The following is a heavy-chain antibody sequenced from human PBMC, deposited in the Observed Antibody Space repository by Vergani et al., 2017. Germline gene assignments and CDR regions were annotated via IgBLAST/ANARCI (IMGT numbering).Heavy chain of an antibody. CDR2: ISGSGGST. V-gene: IGHV3-23*01. J-gene: IGHJ4*02. Sequence: EVQLLESGGGLVQPGGSLRLSCAASGFTFSSYAMSWVRQAPGKGLEWVSAISGSGGSTYYADAVKGRFTISRDNSKNSLYLQMNSLRAEDTALSYCAKDKGSVAAAGTTPDYWGQGTLVTVSS. CDR3: AKDKGSVAAAGTTPDY. CDR1: GFTFSSYA. D-gene: IGHD6-13*01.